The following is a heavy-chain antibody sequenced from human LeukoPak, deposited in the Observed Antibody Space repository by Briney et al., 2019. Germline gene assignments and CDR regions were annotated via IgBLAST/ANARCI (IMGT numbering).Heavy chain of an antibody. CDR1: GGSISSSSYY. Sequence: PSETLSLTCSVSGGSISSSSYYWGWIRQPPGKGLEWIGSIYYSGSTYYNPSLKSRVTISVDTSKNQFSLKLSSVTAADTAVYYCARLEWGNRDYYDSSGSPTIDYWGQGTLVTVSS. V-gene: IGHV4-39*07. D-gene: IGHD3-22*01. J-gene: IGHJ4*02. CDR3: ARLEWGNRDYYDSSGSPTIDY. CDR2: IYYSGST.